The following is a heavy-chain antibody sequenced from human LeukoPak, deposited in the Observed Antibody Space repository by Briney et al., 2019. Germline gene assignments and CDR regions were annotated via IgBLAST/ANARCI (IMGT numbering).Heavy chain of an antibody. D-gene: IGHD6-6*01. Sequence: PSQTLSLTCTVSGGSISSGDYYWSWIRQPPGKGLEWIGYIYYSGSTYYNPSLKSRVTISVETSKSQFSLRLTSVTAADTAIYYCARQDLAARFFDSWGQGALVTVSS. CDR3: ARQDLAARFFDS. CDR1: GGSISSGDYY. J-gene: IGHJ4*02. V-gene: IGHV4-30-4*08. CDR2: IYYSGST.